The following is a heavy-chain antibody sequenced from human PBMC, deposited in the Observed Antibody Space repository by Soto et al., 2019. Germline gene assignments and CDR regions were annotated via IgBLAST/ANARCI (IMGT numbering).Heavy chain of an antibody. J-gene: IGHJ6*02. D-gene: IGHD6-13*01. Sequence: QVPVVESGGGVVQPGRSLRLSCAASGFSFSSYAMHWVRQAPGTGLEWVAVISYDGNNKYDADSVKGRITISRDSSKNMVYLQMNSLRPEDTVVYYCARAPPRGRAATGSWGSGMDVWGQGTTVTVSS. CDR3: ARAPPRGRAATGSWGSGMDV. V-gene: IGHV3-30-3*01. CDR1: GFSFSSYA. CDR2: ISYDGNNK.